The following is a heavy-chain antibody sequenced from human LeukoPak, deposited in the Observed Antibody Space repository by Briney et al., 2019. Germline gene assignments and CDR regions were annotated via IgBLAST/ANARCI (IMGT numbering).Heavy chain of an antibody. V-gene: IGHV1-46*01. Sequence: ASVKVSCKASGYTFTSYYMHWVRQAPGQGLEWMGIINPSGSSTSYAQKFQGRVTMTRDTSTSTVYMELSSLRSEDTAAYYCARDLAGSGSYLSYGMDVWGQGTTVTVSS. CDR1: GYTFTSYY. CDR2: INPSGSST. J-gene: IGHJ6*02. CDR3: ARDLAGSGSYLSYGMDV. D-gene: IGHD3-10*01.